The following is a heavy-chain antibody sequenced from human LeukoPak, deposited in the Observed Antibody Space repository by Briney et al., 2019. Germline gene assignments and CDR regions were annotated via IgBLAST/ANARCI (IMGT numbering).Heavy chain of an antibody. CDR1: GFTFSSYW. CDR2: IKQDGSEK. CDR3: ARDQGGAMVRGASAY. V-gene: IGHV3-7*01. J-gene: IGHJ4*02. Sequence: GGSLRLSCAASGFTFSSYWMSWVRQAPGKGLEWVANIKQDGSEKYYVDSVKGRFTISRDNAKNSLYLQMNSLRAEDTAVYYCARDQGGAMVRGASAYWGQGTLVTVSS. D-gene: IGHD3-10*01.